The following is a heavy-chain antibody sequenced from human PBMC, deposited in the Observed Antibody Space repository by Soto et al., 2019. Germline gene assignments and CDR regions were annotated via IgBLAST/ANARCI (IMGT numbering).Heavy chain of an antibody. CDR1: VGSISDYY. V-gene: IGHV4-59*01. CDR2: MYYNGSA. D-gene: IGHD3-10*01. Sequence: SETLSLTCTVSVGSISDYYWSWIRQAPGKGPEWIGYMYYNGSATYNRSLKSRVTISLDTSKKHFSLRLTSVTAADTAMYYCTTDSYITPIIVRFDYWGHGTLVTVSS. CDR3: TTDSYITPIIVRFDY. J-gene: IGHJ4*01.